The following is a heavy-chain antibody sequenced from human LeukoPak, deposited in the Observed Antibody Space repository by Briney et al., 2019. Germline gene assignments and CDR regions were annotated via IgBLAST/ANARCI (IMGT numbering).Heavy chain of an antibody. J-gene: IGHJ3*02. D-gene: IGHD3-9*01. CDR2: ISGSGVST. CDR3: ARGGDYDILTGYYRGDAFDI. V-gene: IGHV3-23*01. Sequence: GGSLRLSCAASGFTFSSYAMSWVRQAPGKGLEWVSIISGSGVSTYYADSVKGRFTISRDNAKNSLYLQMNSLRAEDTAVYYCARGGDYDILTGYYRGDAFDIWGQGTMVTVSS. CDR1: GFTFSSYA.